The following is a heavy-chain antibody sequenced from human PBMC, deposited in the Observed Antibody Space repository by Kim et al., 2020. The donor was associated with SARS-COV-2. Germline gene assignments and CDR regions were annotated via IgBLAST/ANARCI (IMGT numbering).Heavy chain of an antibody. CDR2: ITSKANSYAT. J-gene: IGHJ6*04. CDR1: GFTFSGSA. V-gene: IGHV3-73*01. Sequence: GGSLRLSCAASGFTFSGSAMHWVRQASGKGLEWVGRITSKANSYATAYAASVKGRFTISRDDSKSTAYLQMHRLKTADTAVYDCTRQRLIAAAIDYYYYGMDVWGAGTTVTVSS. CDR3: TRQRLIAAAIDYYYYGMDV. D-gene: IGHD6-13*01.